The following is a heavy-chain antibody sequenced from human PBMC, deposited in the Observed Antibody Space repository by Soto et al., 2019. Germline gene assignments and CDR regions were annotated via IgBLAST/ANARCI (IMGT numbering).Heavy chain of an antibody. D-gene: IGHD2-8*01. CDR3: ARDGKDSGSGYANGGFDP. Sequence: VQLVQSGAEVKKPGSSVKVSCKASGGTFSNYAMSWVRQAPGKGLEWVSAIRGSGSSTYYADSVKGRFTISRDNSRNTLYLQMNSLRADDTALYYCARDGKDSGSGYANGGFDPWGQGTLVTVSS. CDR1: GGTFSNYA. J-gene: IGHJ5*02. CDR2: IRGSGSST. V-gene: IGHV3-23*04.